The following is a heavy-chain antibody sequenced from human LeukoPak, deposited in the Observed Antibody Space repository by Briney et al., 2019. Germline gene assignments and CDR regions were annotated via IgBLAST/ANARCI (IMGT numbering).Heavy chain of an antibody. D-gene: IGHD3-22*01. CDR2: IIPIFGTA. CDR3: ARGIVKGGAPNDY. V-gene: IGHV1-69*13. Sequence: GASVKVSCKASGGTFSSYAISWVRQAPGQGLEWMGGIIPIFGTANYAQKFQGRVTITADESTSTAYMELRSLRSDDTAVYYCARGIVKGGAPNDYWGQGTLVTVSS. J-gene: IGHJ4*02. CDR1: GGTFSSYA.